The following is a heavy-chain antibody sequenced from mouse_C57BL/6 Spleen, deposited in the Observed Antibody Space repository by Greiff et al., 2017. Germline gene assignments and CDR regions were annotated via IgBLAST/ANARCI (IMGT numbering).Heavy chain of an antibody. Sequence: QVQLQQPGAELVKPGASVKMSCKASGYTFTSYWITWVKQRPGQGLEWIGDIYPGSGSTNYNEKFKSKATLTVDTSSSTAYMQLSSLTSEDSAVYYCASRGDYDGSSRDYWGQGTTLTVSA. D-gene: IGHD1-1*01. J-gene: IGHJ2*01. CDR1: GYTFTSYW. CDR2: IYPGSGST. CDR3: ASRGDYDGSSRDY. V-gene: IGHV1-55*01.